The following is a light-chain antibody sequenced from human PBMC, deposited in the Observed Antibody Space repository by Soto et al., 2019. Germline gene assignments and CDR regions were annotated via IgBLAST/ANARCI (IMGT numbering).Light chain of an antibody. CDR1: QSISSY. V-gene: IGKV1-39*01. CDR3: QQSYSTPRT. CDR2: AAS. J-gene: IGKJ1*01. Sequence: DIQMTQSPSSLSASVGDRVTITCRASQSISSYLNWYQQKPGKAPKLLIYAASSLQSGVPSRFSGCGSGSDFTLTISSLQAEDVATYYCQQSYSTPRTFGQGTKVEIK.